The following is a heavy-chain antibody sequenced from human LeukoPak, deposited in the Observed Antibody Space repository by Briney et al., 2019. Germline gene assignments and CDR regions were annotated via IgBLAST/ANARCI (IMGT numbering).Heavy chain of an antibody. J-gene: IGHJ4*02. V-gene: IGHV4-4*07. CDR3: ARSIVATIIDY. D-gene: IGHD5-12*01. Sequence: SETLSLTCTVSGGSISGYYWSWIRQPAGTALEWIGRIYTSGTITYNPSLKSRVTMSVDTSKNQFSLKLSSVTAADTAVYYCARSIVATIIDYWGQGTLVTVSS. CDR1: GGSISGYY. CDR2: IYTSGTI.